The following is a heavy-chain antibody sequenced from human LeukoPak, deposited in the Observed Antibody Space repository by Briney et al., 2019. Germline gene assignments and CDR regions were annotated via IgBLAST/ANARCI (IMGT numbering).Heavy chain of an antibody. CDR3: ATDPGWVGAPLGYYYGMDV. Sequence: GASVTVSCTASGYTFTSYDINWVRQATGQGLEWMGWISAYNGNTNYAQKLQGRVTMTTDTSTSIAYMELRSLRSDDTAVYYCATDPGWVGAPLGYYYGMDVWGQGTTVTVSS. CDR2: ISAYNGNT. CDR1: GYTFTSYD. D-gene: IGHD1-26*01. V-gene: IGHV1-18*01. J-gene: IGHJ6*02.